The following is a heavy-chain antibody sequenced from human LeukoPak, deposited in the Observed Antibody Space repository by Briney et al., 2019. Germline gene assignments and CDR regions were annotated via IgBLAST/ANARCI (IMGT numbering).Heavy chain of an antibody. CDR2: INHSGST. CDR1: GGSFSGYY. J-gene: IGHJ4*02. D-gene: IGHD3-22*01. CDR3: ARALYDSSGYYVDY. Sequence: KPSEILSLTCAVYGGSFSGYYWSWIRQPPGKGLEWIGEINHSGSTNYNPSLKSRVTISVDTSKNQFSLKLSSVTAADTAVYYCARALYDSSGYYVDYWGQGTLVTVSS. V-gene: IGHV4-34*01.